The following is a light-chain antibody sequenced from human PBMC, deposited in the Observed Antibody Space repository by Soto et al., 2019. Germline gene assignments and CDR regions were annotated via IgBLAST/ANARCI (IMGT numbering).Light chain of an antibody. CDR1: QGISNW. V-gene: IGKV1-12*01. CDR2: ATS. J-gene: IGKJ2*01. Sequence: DIQMTQSPSSVSASVGDRVTITCRASQGISNWLAWYQQKAGKAPTLLIYATSTLQSGVPSRFRGSGSATDFTLTISTLQPEDVATYYCQQANSFPYTFGQGTKLEIK. CDR3: QQANSFPYT.